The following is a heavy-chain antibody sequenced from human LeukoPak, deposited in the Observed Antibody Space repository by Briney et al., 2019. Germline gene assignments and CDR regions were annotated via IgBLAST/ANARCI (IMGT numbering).Heavy chain of an antibody. CDR1: GFTVSSNS. D-gene: IGHD6-19*01. CDR2: IYSDNT. V-gene: IGHV3-53*01. CDR3: ARGNPDSSGWYGSFDY. J-gene: IGHJ4*02. Sequence: GGSLRLSCTVSGFTVSSNSMSWVRQAPGKGLEWVSFIYSDNTHYSDSVKGRFTISRDNSKNTLYLQMNSLRAEDTAVYYCARGNPDSSGWYGSFDYWGQGTLVTVSS.